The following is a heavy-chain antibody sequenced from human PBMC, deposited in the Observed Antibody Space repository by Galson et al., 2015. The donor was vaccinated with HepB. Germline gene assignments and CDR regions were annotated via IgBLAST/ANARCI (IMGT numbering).Heavy chain of an antibody. J-gene: IGHJ3*02. Sequence: TLSLTCTVSGGSTRSGGYYWSWIRQHPKKGLEWIGSSYYIGTPYYNPSLKSRITMSVDTSKNQFSLRLTSVTAADTAVYYCARDRYGDQLSDAFDIWGQGTMVTVSS. CDR3: ARDRYGDQLSDAFDI. V-gene: IGHV4-31*03. CDR1: GGSTRSGGYY. D-gene: IGHD4-17*01. CDR2: SYYIGTP.